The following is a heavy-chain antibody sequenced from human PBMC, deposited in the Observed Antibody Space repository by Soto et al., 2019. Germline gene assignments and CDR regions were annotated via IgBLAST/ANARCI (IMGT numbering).Heavy chain of an antibody. CDR3: ARDLALAGNY. V-gene: IGHV3-30-3*01. J-gene: IGHJ4*02. Sequence: GGSLRLSCAASGFTFSSYAMHWVRQAPGKGLEWVAVISYDGSNKYYADSVKGRFTISRDNANNSLFLQMNSLRAEDTATYYCARDLALAGNYWGQGVLVTVSS. D-gene: IGHD6-19*01. CDR2: ISYDGSNK. CDR1: GFTFSSYA.